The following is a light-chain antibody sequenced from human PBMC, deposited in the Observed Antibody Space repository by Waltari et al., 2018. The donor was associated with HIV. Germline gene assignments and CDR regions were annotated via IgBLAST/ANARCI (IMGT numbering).Light chain of an antibody. CDR3: MEGTYWPYI. CDR2: KVS. V-gene: IGKV2-30*01. Sequence: VVMTQSPLSLPVTLGQPASISCRSSQSLVYTDGNTYLSWFQQRPGQSPRRLIYKVSNRDSGVPDRFSGSGSGTDFTLKISRVEAEDGGVYFCMEGTYWPYIFGQGTKLEI. CDR1: QSLVYTDGNTY. J-gene: IGKJ2*01.